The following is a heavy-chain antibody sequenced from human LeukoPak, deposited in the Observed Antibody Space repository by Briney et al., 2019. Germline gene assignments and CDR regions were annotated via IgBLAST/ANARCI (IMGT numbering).Heavy chain of an antibody. J-gene: IGHJ4*02. CDR3: ARDPAEYYYDSSGYSPLPGD. CDR2: IWYDGSNK. Sequence: PGGSLRLSCAASGFTFSSYGMHWVRQAPGKGLEWVAVIWYDGSNKYYADSVRGRLTISRDNSKNTLYLQMNSLRAEDTAVYYCARDPAEYYYDSSGYSPLPGDWGQGTLVTVSS. D-gene: IGHD3-22*01. CDR1: GFTFSSYG. V-gene: IGHV3-33*01.